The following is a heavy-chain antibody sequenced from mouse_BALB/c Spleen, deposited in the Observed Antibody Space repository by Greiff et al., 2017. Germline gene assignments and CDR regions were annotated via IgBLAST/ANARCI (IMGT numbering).Heavy chain of an antibody. CDR1: GFTFSSYT. CDR3: TRDGDYRYFDV. D-gene: IGHD2-13*01. CDR2: ISSGGSYT. J-gene: IGHJ1*01. V-gene: IGHV5-6-4*01. Sequence: EVQVVESGGGLVKPGGSLKLSCAASGFTFSSYTMSWVRQTPEKRLEWVATISSGGSYTYYPDSVKGRFTISRDNAKNTLYLQMSSLKSEDTAMYYCTRDGDYRYFDVWGAGTTVTVSS.